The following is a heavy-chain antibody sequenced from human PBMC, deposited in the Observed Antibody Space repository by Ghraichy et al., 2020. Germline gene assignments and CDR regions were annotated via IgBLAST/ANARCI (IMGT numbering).Heavy chain of an antibody. CDR3: ARVEGYSSGWYGKVDY. J-gene: IGHJ4*02. V-gene: IGHV3-33*01. CDR2: IWYDGSKK. CDR1: GFIFSSYG. Sequence: GGSLRLSCAVSGFIFSSYGMHWVRQAPGKGLEWVAVIWYDGSKKYYADSVKGRFTISRDDSKNTVDLQMNSLRVEDTAVYYCARVEGYSSGWYGKVDYWGQGTLVTVSS. D-gene: IGHD6-19*01.